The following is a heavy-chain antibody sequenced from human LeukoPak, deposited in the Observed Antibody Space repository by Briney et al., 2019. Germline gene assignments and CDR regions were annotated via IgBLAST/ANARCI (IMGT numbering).Heavy chain of an antibody. Sequence: PSETLSLTCTASGGSIKSGSYYWSWIPQPAGKGLEWIGRIYTSESTNYNPSLKSRITISVDTSKKQFSLNLNSVTAADTAVYYCARELGQYTYGYWFDYWGQGTLVTVSS. CDR3: ARELGQYTYGYWFDY. CDR1: GGSIKSGSYY. V-gene: IGHV4-61*02. CDR2: IYTSEST. J-gene: IGHJ4*02. D-gene: IGHD5-18*01.